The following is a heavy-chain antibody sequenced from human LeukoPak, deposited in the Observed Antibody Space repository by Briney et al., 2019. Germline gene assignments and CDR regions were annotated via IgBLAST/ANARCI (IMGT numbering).Heavy chain of an antibody. CDR2: IRYDGSNK. CDR1: GFTFSSYG. D-gene: IGHD6-13*01. V-gene: IGHV3-30*02. Sequence: PGGPLRLSCAASGFTFSSYGMHWVRQAPGKGLEWVAFIRYDGSNKYYVGSVKGRFTISRDNSKNTLDLQMNSVRADDTAVYYCAKSPEQQLVWRGWFDPWGQGTLVTVSS. J-gene: IGHJ5*02. CDR3: AKSPEQQLVWRGWFDP.